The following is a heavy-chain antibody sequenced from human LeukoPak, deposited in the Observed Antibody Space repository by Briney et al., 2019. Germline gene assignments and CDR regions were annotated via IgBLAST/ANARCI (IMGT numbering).Heavy chain of an antibody. Sequence: GGSLRLSCAASGFTFSSYWMSWVRQAPGKGLEWVANIKQDGSEKYYVDSVKGRFTISRDNAKNSLYLQMNSLRAEDTAVYYCARGDYYGSGDFDYWGQGTLVTVSS. J-gene: IGHJ4*02. CDR1: GFTFSSYW. CDR2: IKQDGSEK. V-gene: IGHV3-7*01. D-gene: IGHD3-10*01. CDR3: ARGDYYGSGDFDY.